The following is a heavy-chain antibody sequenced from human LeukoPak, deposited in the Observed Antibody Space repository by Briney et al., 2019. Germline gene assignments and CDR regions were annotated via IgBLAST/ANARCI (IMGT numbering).Heavy chain of an antibody. Sequence: SETLSLTCTDSGGSISSYYWSWIRQPPGKGLEWIGYIYYSGSTNYNPSLKSRVTISVDTSKNQFSLKLSSVTAADTAVYYCARRVGYSSGRQIDYWGQGTLVTVSS. V-gene: IGHV4-59*12. J-gene: IGHJ4*02. CDR1: GGSISSYY. D-gene: IGHD6-19*01. CDR3: ARRVGYSSGRQIDY. CDR2: IYYSGST.